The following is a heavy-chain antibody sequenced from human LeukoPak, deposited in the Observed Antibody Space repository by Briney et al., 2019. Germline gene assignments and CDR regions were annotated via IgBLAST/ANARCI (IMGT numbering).Heavy chain of an antibody. J-gene: IGHJ6*03. D-gene: IGHD3-10*01. V-gene: IGHV4-4*09. CDR2: IYTSGST. Sequence: SETLSLTCTVSGGTISSYYWSWIRQPPGKGLEWIGYIYTSGSTNYNPSLKSRVTISVDTSKNQFSLKLSSVTAADTAVYYCARVTYYYGSGSYLLGYYYYMDVSGKGTTVTVSS. CDR3: ARVTYYYGSGSYLLGYYYYMDV. CDR1: GGTISSYY.